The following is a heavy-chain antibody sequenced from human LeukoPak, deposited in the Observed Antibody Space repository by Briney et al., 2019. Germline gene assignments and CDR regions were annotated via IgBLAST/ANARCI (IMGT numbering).Heavy chain of an antibody. CDR3: ATSTQVAAPGTAYFDY. Sequence: PGGSLRLSCAASGFTSTTSWMHWFRQAPGKGLEWVAFMWYEGTNKYYADSVKGRFTISRDNSKSTLYLQMNSLRAEDTAVYYCATSTQVAAPGTAYFDYWGQGTLVTVSS. V-gene: IGHV3-30*02. CDR1: GFTSTTSW. CDR2: MWYEGTNK. D-gene: IGHD6-13*01. J-gene: IGHJ4*02.